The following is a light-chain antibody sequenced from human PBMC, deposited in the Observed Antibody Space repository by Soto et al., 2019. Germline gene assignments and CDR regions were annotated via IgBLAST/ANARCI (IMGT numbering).Light chain of an antibody. J-gene: IGKJ5*01. CDR2: GAS. Sequence: EIVMTQSPATLSVSPGERVTLSCRASQSVSSYLAWYHHKPGQPPRLLIYGASTRATGVPARFSGSGSGTDSTLTISSLQSEDFGVYFCQQCSDWPLFTFGQGTRLEIK. CDR3: QQCSDWPLFT. V-gene: IGKV3-15*01. CDR1: QSVSSY.